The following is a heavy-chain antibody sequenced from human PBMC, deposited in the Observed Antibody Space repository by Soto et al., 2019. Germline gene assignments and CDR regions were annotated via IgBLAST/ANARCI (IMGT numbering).Heavy chain of an antibody. J-gene: IGHJ5*02. CDR1: GYTFSNYG. Sequence: ASVKVSCKTSGYTFSNYGITWVRQAPGQPLEWLGWISLYSDGSNYAQKFQGRVSMTTDTSTTTAYMELRSLRSDDTAVYYCARVVPGAEAWFGPWGQGTLVTVSS. CDR3: ARVVPGAEAWFGP. CDR2: ISLYSDGS. V-gene: IGHV1-18*01. D-gene: IGHD2-2*01.